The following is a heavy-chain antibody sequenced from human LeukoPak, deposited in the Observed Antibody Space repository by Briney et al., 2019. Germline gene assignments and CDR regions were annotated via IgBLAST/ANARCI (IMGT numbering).Heavy chain of an antibody. J-gene: IGHJ4*02. CDR1: GFTFAGFA. D-gene: IGHD6-19*01. V-gene: IGHV3-21*06. CDR3: ARDRSSGWTQGYFDN. CDR2: VSYNSDYI. Sequence: GGSLRLSCAASGFTFAGFAMDWVRQAPGKGLEWVSSVSYNSDYIYYADSVKGRFTISRDNAKNSLYLQMNSLTAEDTAVYYCARDRSSGWTQGYFDNWGQGTLVTVSS.